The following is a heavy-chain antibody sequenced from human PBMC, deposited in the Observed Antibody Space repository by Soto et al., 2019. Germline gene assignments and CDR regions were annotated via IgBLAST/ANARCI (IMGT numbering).Heavy chain of an antibody. Sequence: QVQLVQSGAEVKKPGSSVKVSCKASGGTFSSYTISWVRQAPGQGLEWMGRIIPILGIANYAQKFQGRVRITADKSTSTAYMELSSLRSEDTAVYYCARDWLGYCSGGSCYSGSVWGQGTLVTVSS. CDR3: ARDWLGYCSGGSCYSGSV. V-gene: IGHV1-69*08. CDR2: IIPILGIA. J-gene: IGHJ4*02. D-gene: IGHD2-15*01. CDR1: GGTFSSYT.